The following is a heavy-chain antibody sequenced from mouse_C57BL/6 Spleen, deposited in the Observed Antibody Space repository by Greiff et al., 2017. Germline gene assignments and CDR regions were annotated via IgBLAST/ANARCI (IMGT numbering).Heavy chain of an antibody. CDR2: IWTGGST. J-gene: IGHJ3*01. CDR3: ASRGLRRFAY. CDR1: GFSLTSYC. D-gene: IGHD2-2*01. Sequence: VQLVESGPGLVQPSQCLSITCTVSGFSLTSYCVHWVRQSPGKGLEWLGVIWTGGSTDYNAAFISSLSISKDNSKSLVFLKMNSLQADDAAIYYCASRGLRRFAYWGQGTLVTVSA. V-gene: IGHV2-2*01.